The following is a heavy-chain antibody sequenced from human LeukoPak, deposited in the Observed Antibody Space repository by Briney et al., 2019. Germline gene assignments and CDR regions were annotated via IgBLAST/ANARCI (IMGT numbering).Heavy chain of an antibody. J-gene: IGHJ4*02. CDR1: EFTFYNYW. CDR2: IRYDGSNK. D-gene: IGHD3-22*01. V-gene: IGHV3-30*02. Sequence: GGSLRLSCAASEFTFYNYWMSWVRQAPGKGLEWVAFIRYDGSNKYYADSVKGRFTISRDNSKNTLYLQMNSLRAEDTAVYYCAKDRTLDYYDSSGYADYWGQGTLVTVSS. CDR3: AKDRTLDYYDSSGYADY.